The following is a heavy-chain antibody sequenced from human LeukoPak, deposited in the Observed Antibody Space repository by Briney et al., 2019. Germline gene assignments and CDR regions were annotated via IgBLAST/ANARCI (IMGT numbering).Heavy chain of an antibody. CDR1: GYTFTSYG. CDR3: ARARAAGTPTLFDY. V-gene: IGHV1-18*04. CDR2: ISAYNGNT. J-gene: IGHJ4*02. D-gene: IGHD6-13*01. Sequence: GASVKVSCKASGYTFTSYGISWVRQAPGQGLEWMGWISAYNGNTNYAQKLQGRVTMTTDTSTSTAYMELRSLRSDGTAVYYCARARAAGTPTLFDYWGQGTLVTVSS.